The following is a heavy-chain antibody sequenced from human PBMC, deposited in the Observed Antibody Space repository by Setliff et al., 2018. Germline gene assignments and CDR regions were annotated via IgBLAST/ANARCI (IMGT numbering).Heavy chain of an antibody. V-gene: IGHV4-34*01. J-gene: IGHJ4*02. D-gene: IGHD4-17*01. CDR1: GGSFSGYY. CDR3: ARDWVDYGARGY. CDR2: IYHSGST. Sequence: SETLSLTCAVYGGSFSGYYWSWIRQPPGKGLEWIGEIYHSGSTNYNPSLKSRVTISVDKSKNQFSLKLSSVTAADTAVYYCARDWVDYGARGYWGQGTLVTVSS.